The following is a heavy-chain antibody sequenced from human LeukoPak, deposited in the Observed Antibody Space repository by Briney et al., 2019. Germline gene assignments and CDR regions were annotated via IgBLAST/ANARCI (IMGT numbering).Heavy chain of an antibody. CDR3: ARGSWSHHAFDI. CDR1: GGSISSYY. Sequence: SETLSLTCTVSGGSISSYYWSWIRQPPGKGLEWIGYIYYSGSTNYNPSLKSRVTISVDTSKNQFSLKLSSVTAADTAVYYCARGSWSHHAFDIWGQGTMVTVSS. CDR2: IYYSGST. V-gene: IGHV4-59*01. D-gene: IGHD2-15*01. J-gene: IGHJ3*02.